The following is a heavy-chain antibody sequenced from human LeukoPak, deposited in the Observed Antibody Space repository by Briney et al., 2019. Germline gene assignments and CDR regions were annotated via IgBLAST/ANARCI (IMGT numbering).Heavy chain of an antibody. CDR3: ARGCSGGSCFGDFDY. V-gene: IGHV3-7*02. CDR1: GFTFSSYW. Sequence: GGSLRLSCAASGFTFSSYWMTWVRQAPGKGLEWVAKIKQDGSEKYYVDSVKGRLTISRDNAKNSLYLQMNSLRDEDTAVYYCARGCSGGSCFGDFDYWGQGTLGTVSS. CDR2: IKQDGSEK. D-gene: IGHD2-15*01. J-gene: IGHJ4*02.